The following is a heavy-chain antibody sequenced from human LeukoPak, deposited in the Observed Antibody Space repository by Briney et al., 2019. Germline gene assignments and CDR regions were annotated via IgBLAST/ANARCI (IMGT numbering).Heavy chain of an antibody. CDR3: ARVSRGGSGSGAFDI. CDR1: NXSISSYDSY. V-gene: IGHV4-30-4*01. Sequence: SETLSLTCTVSNXSISSYDSYWSWIRQPPGKGLDWIGYIYYGGSTDSTPSLKSRVTISVDTSKNQFSLRLTSVTAADTAVYYCARVSRGGSGSGAFDIWGQGTMVTVSS. CDR2: IYYGGST. J-gene: IGHJ3*02. D-gene: IGHD3-10*01.